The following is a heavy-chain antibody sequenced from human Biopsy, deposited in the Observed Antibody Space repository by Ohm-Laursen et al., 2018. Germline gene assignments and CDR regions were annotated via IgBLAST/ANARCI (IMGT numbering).Heavy chain of an antibody. Sequence: ASSKASCKASGGTFTNHAVGWVRQAPGKGLEWMGGFAPENGKTVYAQNFQARVSMTEDTSTDTAYMELRSLRSEDTAVYYCAADINVWNVNYWGQGTQVTVSS. D-gene: IGHD1-1*01. J-gene: IGHJ4*02. CDR1: GGTFTNHA. V-gene: IGHV1-24*01. CDR3: AADINVWNVNY. CDR2: FAPENGKT.